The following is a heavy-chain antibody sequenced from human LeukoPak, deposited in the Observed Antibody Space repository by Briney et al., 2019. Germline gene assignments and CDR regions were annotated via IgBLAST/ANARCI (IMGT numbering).Heavy chain of an antibody. J-gene: IGHJ4*02. Sequence: SETLSLTCTVSGGSISSYCWSWIRQPPGKGLEWIGYIYYSGSTNYNPSLKSRVTISVDTSKNQFSLKLSSVTAADTAVYYCASLLGDYWGQGTLVTVSS. CDR3: ASLLGDY. CDR1: GGSISSYC. V-gene: IGHV4-59*01. D-gene: IGHD3-16*01. CDR2: IYYSGST.